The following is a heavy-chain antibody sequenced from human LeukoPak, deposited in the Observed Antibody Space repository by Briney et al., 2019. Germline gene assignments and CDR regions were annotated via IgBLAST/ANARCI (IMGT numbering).Heavy chain of an antibody. CDR3: ASLTTVTKVGFDY. Sequence: GGSLRLSCAASGFTFSSYSMNWVRQAPGKGLEWVSSISSSSSYIYYPDSVKGRFTISRDNAKNSLYLQMNSLRAEDTAVYYCASLTTVTKVGFDYWGQGTLVTVSS. CDR1: GFTFSSYS. CDR2: ISSSSSYI. V-gene: IGHV3-21*01. D-gene: IGHD4-17*01. J-gene: IGHJ4*02.